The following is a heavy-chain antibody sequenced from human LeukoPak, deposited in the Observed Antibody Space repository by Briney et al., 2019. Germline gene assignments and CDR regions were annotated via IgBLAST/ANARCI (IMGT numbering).Heavy chain of an antibody. Sequence: GGSLRLSCAASGFTFSSYAMSRVRQAPGKGLEWVSSVSGSGRNTFYPDSVEGRFTISRDNSKDTVYLQMNSLRADDTAVYYCVKSRRVGANQRGLFDYWGQGTLVTVSP. CDR2: VSGSGRNT. CDR3: VKSRRVGANQRGLFDY. D-gene: IGHD1-26*01. J-gene: IGHJ4*02. CDR1: GFTFSSYA. V-gene: IGHV3-23*01.